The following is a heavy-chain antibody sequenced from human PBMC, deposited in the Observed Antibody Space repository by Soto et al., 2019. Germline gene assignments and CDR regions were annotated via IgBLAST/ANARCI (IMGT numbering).Heavy chain of an antibody. CDR3: AAGIQLWLPKFDY. CDR1: GFTFSSYD. V-gene: IGHV3-13*01. Sequence: GGSLRLSCAASGFTFSSYDMHWVRQITGKGLEWVSAIGADGLTYYLGSVKGRFTISRDNAKNSLYLQMNSLRAEDTAVYYCAAGIQLWLPKFDYWGQGTLVTVSS. CDR2: IGADGLT. D-gene: IGHD5-18*01. J-gene: IGHJ4*02.